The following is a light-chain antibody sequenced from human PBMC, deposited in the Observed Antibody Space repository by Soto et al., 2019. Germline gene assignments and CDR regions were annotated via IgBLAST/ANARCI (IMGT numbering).Light chain of an antibody. CDR1: SSNIGAGYD. V-gene: IGLV1-40*01. J-gene: IGLJ1*01. CDR2: GNS. Sequence: QSVLTQPPSVSGAPGQRVTISCTGSSSNIGAGYDVHWYQQLPGTAPKLLIYGNSNRPSGVPDRFSGSKSGTSASLAITGLQAEDEADYYCQSYDSSLSGLFGTG. CDR3: QSYDSSLSGL.